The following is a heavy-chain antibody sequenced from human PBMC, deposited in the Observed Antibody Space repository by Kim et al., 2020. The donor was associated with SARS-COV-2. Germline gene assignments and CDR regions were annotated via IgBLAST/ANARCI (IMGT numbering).Heavy chain of an antibody. D-gene: IGHD2-2*03. CDR1: GFTFTGYA. Sequence: GGSLRLSCTTSGFTFTGYAMSWVRQAPGKGLEWVSSIDGSDGTTYYVDSVKGRFTISRDNSKHTLYLQMSNLRADDTAVYYCMKGGWGWIWDHWGQGTLV. CDR3: MKGGWGWIWDH. J-gene: IGHJ4*02. CDR2: IDGSDGTT. V-gene: IGHV3-23*01.